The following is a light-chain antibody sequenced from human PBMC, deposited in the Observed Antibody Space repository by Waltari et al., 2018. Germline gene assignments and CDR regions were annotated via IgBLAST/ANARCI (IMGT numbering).Light chain of an antibody. CDR2: DAS. CDR1: PDISNY. V-gene: IGKV1-33*01. Sequence: DTQMTQSPSSLSASVGARVTITCQASPDISNYLNWYQQKPGKAPKLLIYDASNLETGVPSRFSGSGSGTDFTFTISSLQPEDIATYYCQQYDNLPFTFGPGTKVDIK. CDR3: QQYDNLPFT. J-gene: IGKJ3*01.